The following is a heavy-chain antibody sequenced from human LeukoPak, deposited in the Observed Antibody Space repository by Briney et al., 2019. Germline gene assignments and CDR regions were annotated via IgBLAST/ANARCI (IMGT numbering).Heavy chain of an antibody. CDR1: GYTFTGYY. CDR2: INSDSGGT. V-gene: IGHV1-2*02. CDR3: ARENYDSTFFDH. D-gene: IGHD3-22*01. J-gene: IGHJ4*02. Sequence: GASVKVSCKASGYTFTGYYIDWVRQAPGQGLEWMGWINSDSGGTNYAQKFQGRVTMTRDTSTSTAYMELSSLRSDDTAVYYCARENYDSTFFDHWGRGTLVTVSS.